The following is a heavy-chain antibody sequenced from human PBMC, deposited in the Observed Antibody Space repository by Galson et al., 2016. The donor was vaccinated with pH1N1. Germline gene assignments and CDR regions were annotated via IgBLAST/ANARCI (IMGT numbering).Heavy chain of an antibody. Sequence: PALVKPTQTLTLTCAFSGFSLSASGEAAGWLRQPPGKAPGWLAMIYWDDSERYSQSLKDRLTISKDSTKRHVDLTMTDMDPEDTGTYYCVHSDNIVVEEAALDIFDIWGQGAAVHVSS. D-gene: IGHD2-21*01. J-gene: IGHJ3*02. CDR1: GFSLSASGEA. V-gene: IGHV2-5*02. CDR2: IYWDDSE. CDR3: VHSDNIVVEEAALDIFDI.